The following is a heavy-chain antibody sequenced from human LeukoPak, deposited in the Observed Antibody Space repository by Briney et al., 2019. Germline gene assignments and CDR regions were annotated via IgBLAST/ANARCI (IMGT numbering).Heavy chain of an antibody. Sequence: PSETLSLTCAVYGGSFSGYYWSWIRQPPGKGLEWIGEINHSGSTNYNPSLKSRVTISVDTSKDQFSLKLSSVTAADTAVYYCARRTYDSSSREGLGPSIVGATTDQRTIDYWGQGTLVTVSS. CDR2: INHSGST. V-gene: IGHV4-34*01. CDR3: ARRTYDSSSREGLGPSIVGATTDQRTIDY. J-gene: IGHJ4*02. D-gene: IGHD1-26*01. CDR1: GGSFSGYY.